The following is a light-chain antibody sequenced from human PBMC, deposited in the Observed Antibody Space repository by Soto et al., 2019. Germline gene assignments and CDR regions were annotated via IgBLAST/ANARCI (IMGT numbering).Light chain of an antibody. CDR2: DAS. J-gene: IGKJ2*01. CDR3: QQRSNWPYT. V-gene: IGKV3D-11*01. CDR1: QGVSSY. Sequence: EIVLTQSPATLSLSPGERATLSCRASQGVSSYLAWYQQKPGQAPRLLIYDASNRATDIPARFSGSGPGTDFTLTISSLEPEDFAVYYCQQRSNWPYTFGQGTKLEIK.